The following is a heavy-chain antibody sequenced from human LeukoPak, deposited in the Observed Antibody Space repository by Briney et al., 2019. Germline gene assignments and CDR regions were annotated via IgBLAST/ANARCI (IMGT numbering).Heavy chain of an antibody. CDR3: ARTQLSSDF. D-gene: IGHD2/OR15-2a*01. V-gene: IGHV3-7*01. J-gene: IGHJ4*02. CDR2: IKQDGRDK. Sequence: PGGCLRLSCAASGFTLSSYWMTWVRQAPGKGLEGVASIKQDGRDKNYVDSVKGRFTISRDNAKNSLYLQMNSLRDEDTAVYYWARTQLSSDFWGQGTLVTVSS. CDR1: GFTLSSYW.